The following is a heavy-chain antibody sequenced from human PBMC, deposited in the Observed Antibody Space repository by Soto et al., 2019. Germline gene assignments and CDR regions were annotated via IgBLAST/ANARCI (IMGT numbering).Heavy chain of an antibody. CDR1: GFTFSSYW. V-gene: IGHV3-7*01. CDR3: ARGSGCSGGSCYARGWLDP. J-gene: IGHJ5*02. Sequence: EVQLVESGGGLVQPGGSLRLSCAASGFTFSSYWMSWVRQAPGKGLEWVANIKQDGSEKYYVDSVKGRFTISRDNAKNSLYRQMNSLRAEDTAVYYCARGSGCSGGSCYARGWLDPWGQGTLVTVSS. CDR2: IKQDGSEK. D-gene: IGHD2-15*01.